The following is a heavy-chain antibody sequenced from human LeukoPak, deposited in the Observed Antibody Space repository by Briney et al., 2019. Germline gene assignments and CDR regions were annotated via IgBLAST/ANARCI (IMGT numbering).Heavy chain of an antibody. CDR2: ISGSGGST. D-gene: IGHD3-3*01. V-gene: IGHV3-23*01. CDR3: AKSRRITIFGVVITDYYYYGTDV. Sequence: GGSLRLSCAASGFTFSSYAMSWVRQASGKGLEWVSAISGSGGSTYYADSVKGRFTISRDNTKNTLYLQMNSLRAEDTAVYYCAKSRRITIFGVVITDYYYYGTDVWGQGTTVTVSS. J-gene: IGHJ6*02. CDR1: GFTFSSYA.